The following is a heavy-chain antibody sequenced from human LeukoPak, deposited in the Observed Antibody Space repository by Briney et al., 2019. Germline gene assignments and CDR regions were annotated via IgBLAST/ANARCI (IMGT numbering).Heavy chain of an antibody. CDR1: EFTFSTYG. CDR2: VSYDGRNT. CDR3: AALDHGHDY. V-gene: IGHV3-30*03. J-gene: IGHJ4*02. Sequence: GRSLRLSCAASEFTFSTYGMHWVRQAPGKGLEWVAAVSYDGRNTYYADSVKGRFTISRDNAKNTLYLQMNSLRAEDTAVYYCAALDHGHDYWGQGTLVTVSS.